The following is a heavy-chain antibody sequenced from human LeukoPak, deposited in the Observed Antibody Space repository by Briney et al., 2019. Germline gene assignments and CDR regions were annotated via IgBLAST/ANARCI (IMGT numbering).Heavy chain of an antibody. Sequence: GGSLRLSCVASGITFSSYSMNWVRQAPGKGLEWVSYISSFSGTINYADSVKGRFTISRGNAKNTLYLQMNSLRAEDTAIYYCAREGSYLNTGASYYLHWFDPWGQGTLVTVSS. CDR3: AREGSYLNTGASYYLHWFDP. D-gene: IGHD2-8*02. CDR2: ISSFSGTI. J-gene: IGHJ5*02. CDR1: GITFSSYS. V-gene: IGHV3-48*04.